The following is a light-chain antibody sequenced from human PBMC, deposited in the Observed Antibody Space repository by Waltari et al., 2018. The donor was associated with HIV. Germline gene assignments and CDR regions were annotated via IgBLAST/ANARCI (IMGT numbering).Light chain of an antibody. J-gene: IGKJ2*01. Sequence: EIVMTQSQATLSVSAGESVPLSCRASQSVSINVAWYQQRPGQGPRLLIYRASTRSTNVPARFSGGGSGTEFTLSISSLQSEDFAVYYCQQYHNWPPYTFGQGTKLELK. CDR2: RAS. V-gene: IGKV3-15*01. CDR1: QSVSIN. CDR3: QQYHNWPPYT.